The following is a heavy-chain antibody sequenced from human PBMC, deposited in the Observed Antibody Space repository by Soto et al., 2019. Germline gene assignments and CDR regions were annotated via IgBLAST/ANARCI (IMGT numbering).Heavy chain of an antibody. CDR2: INPNSGGT. V-gene: IGHV1-2*04. J-gene: IGHJ6*02. CDR3: ARDNCSGGSCYSDARMDA. Sequence: EASVKVSCKASGYTFTGYYIHWVRQAPGQGLEWMGWINPNSGGTSYAQKFQGWVTMTRDTSISTANMELSRLISDDTAVYYCARDNCSGGSCYSDARMDAWGQGTTVTVSS. CDR1: GYTFTGYY. D-gene: IGHD2-15*01.